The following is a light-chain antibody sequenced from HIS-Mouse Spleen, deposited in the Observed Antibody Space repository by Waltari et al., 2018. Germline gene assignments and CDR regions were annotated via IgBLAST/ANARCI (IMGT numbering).Light chain of an antibody. J-gene: IGKJ2*01. V-gene: IGKV3-20*01. CDR2: GAS. CDR3: QQYGSSPPYT. Sequence: EIVLTQSPGTLSLSPGERATLSCRASQSVSSSYLAWYQQKPGQAPRLLIYGASSRATGIPDRCSGSGSGTDFTLTISRLEPEDFAVYYCQQYGSSPPYTFGQGTKLEIK. CDR1: QSVSSSY.